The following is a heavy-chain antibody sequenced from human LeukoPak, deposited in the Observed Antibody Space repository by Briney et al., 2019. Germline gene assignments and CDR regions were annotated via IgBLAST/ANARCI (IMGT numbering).Heavy chain of an antibody. J-gene: IGHJ5*02. Sequence: PSETLSLTCSVSGDSVRSYYWSWIRRPAGKGLEWIGRIHTSGSTSYNPSLSSRITMSLDTSKNHFSLKLSSVTAADTAVYYCARSTMVNTATGWFDPWGQGTLVTVSS. CDR1: GDSVRSYY. V-gene: IGHV4-4*07. CDR3: ARSTMVNTATGWFDP. CDR2: IHTSGST. D-gene: IGHD4/OR15-4a*01.